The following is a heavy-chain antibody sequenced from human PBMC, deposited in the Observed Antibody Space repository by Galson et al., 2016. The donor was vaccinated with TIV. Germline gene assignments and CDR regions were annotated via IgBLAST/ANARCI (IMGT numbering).Heavy chain of an antibody. CDR1: GFSFSSYG. CDR3: AKDPRIYGDYLLAYFDY. J-gene: IGHJ4*02. V-gene: IGHV3-30*18. Sequence: SLRLSCAASGFSFSSYGMHWVRQAPGKGLEWVAVILYDGSNKYYADSVKGRLTISRDNSKNTVSLLMNSLRAEDTAVYYCAKDPRIYGDYLLAYFDYWGQGTLVSVSS. CDR2: ILYDGSNK. D-gene: IGHD4-17*01.